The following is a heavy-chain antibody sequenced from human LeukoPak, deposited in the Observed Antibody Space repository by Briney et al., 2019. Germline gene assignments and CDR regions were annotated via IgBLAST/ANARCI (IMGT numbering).Heavy chain of an antibody. V-gene: IGHV1-69*13. CDR2: IIPIFGTA. CDR1: GGTFSSYA. D-gene: IGHD2-2*01. Sequence: GASVKVSCKASGGTFSSYAISWVRQAPGQGLEWMGGIIPIFGTANYAQKFQGRVTITADDSTSTAYMELSSLRSEDTAVYYCASSRGCSSTSCYVGGGWYYYYGMDVWGKGTTVTVSS. J-gene: IGHJ6*04. CDR3: ASSRGCSSTSCYVGGGWYYYYGMDV.